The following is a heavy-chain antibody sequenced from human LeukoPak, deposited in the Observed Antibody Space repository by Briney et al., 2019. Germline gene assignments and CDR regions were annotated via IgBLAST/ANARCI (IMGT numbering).Heavy chain of an antibody. J-gene: IGHJ3*02. V-gene: IGHV3-11*01. CDR3: ARGYSYCGGDCYSTAFDI. CDR1: GFTFSDYY. D-gene: IGHD2-21*02. CDR2: ISSSGSTI. Sequence: PGGSLRLSCAASGFTFSDYYMSWMRQAAGKGLEWVSYISSSGSTIYYADSVKGRFTISRDNAKNSLYLQMNSLRAEDTAVYYCARGYSYCGGDCYSTAFDIWGQGTMVTVSS.